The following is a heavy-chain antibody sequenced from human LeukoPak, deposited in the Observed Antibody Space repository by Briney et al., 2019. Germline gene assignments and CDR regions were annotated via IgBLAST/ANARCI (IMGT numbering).Heavy chain of an antibody. J-gene: IGHJ4*02. Sequence: ASVKVSCRASGYTFTSYGISWVRQAPGQGLEWMGWISAYNGNTDYAQKLQGRVTMTTDTSTSTAYMELRSLRSDDTAVYYCARVGGVVVAATETPFDYWGQGTLVTVSS. CDR3: ARVGGVVVAATETPFDY. V-gene: IGHV1-18*01. D-gene: IGHD2-15*01. CDR2: ISAYNGNT. CDR1: GYTFTSYG.